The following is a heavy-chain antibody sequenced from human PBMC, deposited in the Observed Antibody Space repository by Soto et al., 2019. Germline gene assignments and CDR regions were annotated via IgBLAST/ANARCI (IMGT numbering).Heavy chain of an antibody. J-gene: IGHJ4*02. D-gene: IGHD1-20*01. CDR2: ISYDGSNK. V-gene: IGHV3-30-3*01. Sequence: VGSLTLSCAASGFTFSSYAIHWVRQAPSKGLEWVAVISYDGSNKYYADSGKGRSTISTDNSKNRRYLQVNSLRAEDTAVYYSARALYNWNVLDYWGQGTLVTVSS. CDR1: GFTFSSYA. CDR3: ARALYNWNVLDY.